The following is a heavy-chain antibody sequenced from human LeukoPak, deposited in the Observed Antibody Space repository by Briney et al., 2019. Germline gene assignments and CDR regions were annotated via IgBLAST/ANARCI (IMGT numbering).Heavy chain of an antibody. V-gene: IGHV3-74*01. CDR3: ARPADYGDFEY. D-gene: IGHD4-17*01. J-gene: IGHJ4*02. Sequence: GGSLRLSCAASGFTFSRYWMHWVRQAPGKGLVWVSRINSDGSSTSYADSVKGRFTISRDNAKNTLYLQMNSLRAEDTAVYYCARPADYGDFEYWGQGTLVTVSS. CDR2: INSDGSST. CDR1: GFTFSRYW.